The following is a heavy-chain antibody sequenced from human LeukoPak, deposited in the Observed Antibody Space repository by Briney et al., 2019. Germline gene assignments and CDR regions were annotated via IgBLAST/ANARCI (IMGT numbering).Heavy chain of an antibody. CDR1: RVTFCSYA. CDR3: VKELGLWFGDLLYWALSLFVY. J-gene: IGHJ4*02. D-gene: IGHD3-10*01. V-gene: IGHV3-64D*08. Sequence: GAPRLSRAPSRVTFCSYAMHCVRQAPREGREYVSAISSNGRMTDYADSLKARFTISRDNAQNTLDLQISRRRAEDTAVYYCVKELGLWFGDLLYWALSLFVYWGQGTLVRVSS. CDR2: ISSNGRMT.